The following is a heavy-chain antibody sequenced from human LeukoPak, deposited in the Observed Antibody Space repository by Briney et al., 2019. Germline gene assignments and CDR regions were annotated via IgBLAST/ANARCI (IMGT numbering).Heavy chain of an antibody. J-gene: IGHJ6*03. CDR2: ISDTGTT. CDR3: TRTFTGAHYYYIPV. CDR1: GDSITPYH. D-gene: IGHD7-27*01. Sequence: SETLSLTCTVSGDSITPYHWSWIRQSPGGSLEYIGFISDTGTTNYNPSLRGRVSISVDTSKSQFSLKLKSVTAADSAIYYCTRTFTGAHYYYIPVWGAGTTVTVSS. V-gene: IGHV4-59*08.